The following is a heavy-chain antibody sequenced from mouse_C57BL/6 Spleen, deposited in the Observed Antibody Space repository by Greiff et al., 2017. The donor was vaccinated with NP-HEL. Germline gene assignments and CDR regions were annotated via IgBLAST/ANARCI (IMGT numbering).Heavy chain of an antibody. CDR1: GFTFSDYY. D-gene: IGHD2-2*01. Sequence: EVKLVESEGGLVQPGSSMKLSCTASGFTFSDYYMAWVRQVPEKGLEWVANINHDGSSTYYLDSLKSRFIISRDNAKNILYLQMSSLKSEDTATYYCARGNAYDRHYYSMDYWGQGTSLTVSS. CDR3: ARGNAYDRHYYSMDY. V-gene: IGHV5-16*01. J-gene: IGHJ4*01. CDR2: INHDGSST.